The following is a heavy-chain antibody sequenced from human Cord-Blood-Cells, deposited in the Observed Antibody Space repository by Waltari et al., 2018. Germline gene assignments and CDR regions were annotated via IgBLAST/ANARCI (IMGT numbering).Heavy chain of an antibody. CDR1: GFTFSSHG. CDR3: ARALGMDY. J-gene: IGHJ4*02. V-gene: IGHV3-33*01. Sequence: QVQLVASGGGVVPPGRSLRPSWAASGFTFSSHGMHWVRQAPGRGLEWVAVIWYDGSNKYYADSVKGRFTISRDNSKNTLYLQMNSLRAEDTAVYYCARALGMDYWGQGTLVTVSS. CDR2: IWYDGSNK. D-gene: IGHD7-27*01.